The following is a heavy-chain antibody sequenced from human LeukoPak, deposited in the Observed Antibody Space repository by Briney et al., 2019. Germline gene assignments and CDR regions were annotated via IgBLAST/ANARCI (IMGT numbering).Heavy chain of an antibody. V-gene: IGHV3-33*01. Sequence: PGGSLRLSCTASGFILRDYGMHWVRQAPGKGLQWVAVIWSDGSNHYYADSVKGRFTISRDNSNNMVYLQMNSLRVDDTGVYYCARDAQRGFDYSNSLAYWGQGVLVTVSS. CDR2: IWSDGSNH. D-gene: IGHD4-11*01. CDR1: GFILRDYG. CDR3: ARDAQRGFDYSNSLAY. J-gene: IGHJ4*02.